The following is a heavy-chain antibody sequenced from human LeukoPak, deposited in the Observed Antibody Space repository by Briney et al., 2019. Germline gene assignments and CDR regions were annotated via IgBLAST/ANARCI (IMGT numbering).Heavy chain of an antibody. Sequence: SETLSLTCAVYGGSFSGYYWSWIRQPPGKGLEWIGEINHSGSTNYNPSLKSRVTISVDTSKNQFSLKLSSVTAADTAVYYCARVLGAGYGFEPWGQGTLVTVSS. D-gene: IGHD5-18*01. CDR1: GGSFSGYY. CDR2: INHSGST. CDR3: ARVLGAGYGFEP. V-gene: IGHV4-34*01. J-gene: IGHJ5*02.